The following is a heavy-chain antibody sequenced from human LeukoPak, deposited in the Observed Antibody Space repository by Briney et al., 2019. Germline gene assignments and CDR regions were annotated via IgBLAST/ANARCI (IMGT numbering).Heavy chain of an antibody. D-gene: IGHD3-22*01. V-gene: IGHV3-30-3*01. CDR1: GFTFSSYA. CDR3: AREKDQPTYYYDSSGYSDFDH. J-gene: IGHJ4*02. CDR2: ISYDGSNK. Sequence: GGSLRLSCAASGFTFSSYAMHWVRQAPGKGLEWVAVISYDGSNKYYADSVKGRFTISRDNSKNTLYLQMNSLRAEDTAVYYCAREKDQPTYYYDSSGYSDFDHWGQGTLVTVSS.